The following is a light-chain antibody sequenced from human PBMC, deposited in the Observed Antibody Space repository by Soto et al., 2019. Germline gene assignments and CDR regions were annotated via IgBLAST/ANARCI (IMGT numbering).Light chain of an antibody. V-gene: IGKV3-15*01. Sequence: EIVMTQSPATLSVSPGERATLSCRASQSVSSNLAWYQQKPGQAPRLLIYGASTRATGIPARFSGSGSGTEFTLTISSLQSEDFAVYYCQQHNNWPPRTLGQGTKVDIK. J-gene: IGKJ1*01. CDR3: QQHNNWPPRT. CDR2: GAS. CDR1: QSVSSN.